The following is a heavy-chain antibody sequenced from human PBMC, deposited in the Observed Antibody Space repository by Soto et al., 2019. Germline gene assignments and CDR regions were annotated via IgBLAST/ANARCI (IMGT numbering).Heavy chain of an antibody. CDR3: ARLAYSSRGGQFFDY. CDR1: GDSISSGGYH. J-gene: IGHJ4*02. V-gene: IGHV4-31*01. Sequence: QVQLQESGPGLVEPSQTLSLTCNVSGDSISSGGYHWSWIRQHPGKGLEWIVYIYYSGDPYYNPSIKSQVAISVNTSKNQFSLNLSSATAADPAVYYCARLAYSSRGGQFFDYWGQGVLVTVSS. CDR2: IYYSGDP. D-gene: IGHD6-13*01.